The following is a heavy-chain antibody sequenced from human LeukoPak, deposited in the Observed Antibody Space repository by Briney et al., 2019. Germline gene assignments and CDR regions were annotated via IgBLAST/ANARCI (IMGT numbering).Heavy chain of an antibody. CDR1: GFTFSDYY. V-gene: IGHV3-11*05. Sequence: GGSLRLSCAASGFTFSDYYMSWIRQAPGKGLEWVSYNSSSSSYTNYADSVKGRFTISRDNAKNSLYLQMNSLRAEDTAVYYCARVFGVWFGELPLDYWGQGTLVTVSS. CDR3: ARVFGVWFGELPLDY. D-gene: IGHD3-10*01. CDR2: NSSSSSYT. J-gene: IGHJ4*02.